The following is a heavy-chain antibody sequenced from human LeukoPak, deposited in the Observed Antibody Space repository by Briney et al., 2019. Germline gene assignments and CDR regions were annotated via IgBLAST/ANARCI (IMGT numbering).Heavy chain of an antibody. CDR1: GYSFNAYW. CDR2: IYPGDSDT. J-gene: IGHJ3*01. V-gene: IGHV5-51*01. CDR3: ARLVGTSLNAFDF. Sequence: GESLKISCKGSGYSFNAYWIAWVRQMPGKGLEWMVIIYPGDSDTRYSPSFQGQVTISADKSISTAYLHWSSLKASDTAMYYCARLVGTSLNAFDFWGQGTMVTVSS. D-gene: IGHD2-2*01.